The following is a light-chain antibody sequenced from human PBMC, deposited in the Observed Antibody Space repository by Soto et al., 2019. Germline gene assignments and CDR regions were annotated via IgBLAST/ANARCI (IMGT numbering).Light chain of an antibody. CDR2: DVK. J-gene: IGLJ2*01. Sequence: QSALTQPASVSGSPGQSIAISCTGTSSDVGAYDYVSWYQQHPGKAPKLMIYDVKYRPSGVSNRFSGSKSGNTASLTISGLLAKDEADYYCSSYTSSSSVIFGGGTKLTVL. CDR1: SSDVGAYDY. CDR3: SSYTSSSSVI. V-gene: IGLV2-14*01.